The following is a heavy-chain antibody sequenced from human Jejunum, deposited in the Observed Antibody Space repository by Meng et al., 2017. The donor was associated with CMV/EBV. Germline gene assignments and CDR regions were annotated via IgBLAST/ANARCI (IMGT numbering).Heavy chain of an antibody. CDR2: VYYSGKT. J-gene: IGHJ4*02. CDR1: GESVSSGTSY. CDR3: ARHYSGWYFDY. Sequence: VSGESVSSGTSYWSWIRQSPGKGLEWIAYVYYSGKTNYNPSLKSRVTMSVDTSKNQFSLKLSSVTAADTAVYFCARHYSGWYFDYWGQGTLVTVSS. D-gene: IGHD5-12*01. V-gene: IGHV4-61*01.